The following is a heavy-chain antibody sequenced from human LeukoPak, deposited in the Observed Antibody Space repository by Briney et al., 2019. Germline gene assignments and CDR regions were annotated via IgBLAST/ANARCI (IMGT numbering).Heavy chain of an antibody. V-gene: IGHV1-18*01. Sequence: ASVKVSCKASGYTVTSYGISLVRQAPGHGLEWMGWISAYNGNTNYAQKLQGRVTMTTDTSTSTAYMELRSLRSDDTAVYYCARGTTVTTPHWFDPWSQGTLVTVSS. CDR3: ARGTTVTTPHWFDP. CDR1: GYTVTSYG. J-gene: IGHJ5*02. D-gene: IGHD4-17*01. CDR2: ISAYNGNT.